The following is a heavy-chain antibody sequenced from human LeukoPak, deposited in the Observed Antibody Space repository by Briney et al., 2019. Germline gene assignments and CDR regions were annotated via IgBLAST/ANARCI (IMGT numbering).Heavy chain of an antibody. D-gene: IGHD4-17*01. CDR3: AKDKRGGSDYVYFDY. Sequence: GGSLRLSCAASGFTFSNYAMSWVRQAPGKGLEWVSTISGSGDYTWYAGSVEGRFTISRDNSKNTLYLQMSGLRAEDTAVYYCAKDKRGGSDYVYFDYWGQGTLVAVSS. CDR1: GFTFSNYA. CDR2: ISGSGDYT. J-gene: IGHJ4*02. V-gene: IGHV3-23*01.